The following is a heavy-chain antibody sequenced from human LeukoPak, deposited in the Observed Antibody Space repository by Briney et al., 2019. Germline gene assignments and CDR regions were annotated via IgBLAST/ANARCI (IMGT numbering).Heavy chain of an antibody. CDR3: AKDMYYYGSGSKEGAFDI. Sequence: GGSLRLSCAASGFTVSSNYMSWVRQAPGKGLEWVSVIYSGGSTYYADSVKGRFTISRHNSKNTLYLQMNSLRAEDTAVYYCAKDMYYYGSGSKEGAFDIWGQGTMVTVSS. V-gene: IGHV3-53*01. CDR1: GFTVSSNY. CDR2: IYSGGST. J-gene: IGHJ3*02. D-gene: IGHD3-10*01.